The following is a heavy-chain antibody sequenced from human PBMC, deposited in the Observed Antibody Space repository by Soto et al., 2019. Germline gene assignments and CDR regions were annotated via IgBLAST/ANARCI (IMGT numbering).Heavy chain of an antibody. CDR3: ASVSYYDILTGYFDY. CDR1: GGSISSYY. CDR2: IYYSGST. Sequence: PSETLSLTCTVSGGSISSYYWSWIRQPRGKGLEWIGYIYYSGSTNYNPSLKSRVTISVDTSKNQFSLKLSSVTAADTAVYYCASVSYYDILTGYFDYWGQGTLVTVSS. V-gene: IGHV4-59*01. J-gene: IGHJ4*02. D-gene: IGHD3-9*01.